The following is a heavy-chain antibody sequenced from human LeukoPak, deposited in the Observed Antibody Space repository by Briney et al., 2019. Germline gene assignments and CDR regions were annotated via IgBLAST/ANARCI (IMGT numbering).Heavy chain of an antibody. V-gene: IGHV1-69*13. Sequence: SVKVSCKASGGTFSSYAISWVRQAPGQGLEWMGGIIPIFGTANYAQEFQGRVTITADESTSTAYMELSSLRSEDTAVYYCARVYYYDSPPSWFDPWGQGTLVTVSS. J-gene: IGHJ5*02. CDR3: ARVYYYDSPPSWFDP. CDR2: IIPIFGTA. CDR1: GGTFSSYA. D-gene: IGHD3-22*01.